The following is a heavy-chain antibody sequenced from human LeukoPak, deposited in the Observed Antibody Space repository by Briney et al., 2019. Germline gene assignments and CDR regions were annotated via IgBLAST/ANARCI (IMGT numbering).Heavy chain of an antibody. CDR1: GFMFSDYE. J-gene: IGHJ4*02. CDR3: AREAATIDY. D-gene: IGHD2-15*01. Sequence: GGSLRLSCAASGFMFSDYEMNWARQAPGKGLEWISFISSSGRTTYYADSVKGRFTLSRDNAQNSLYLQMNSLRAEDTAVYYCAREAATIDYWGQGTLVTVSS. CDR2: ISSSGRTT. V-gene: IGHV3-48*03.